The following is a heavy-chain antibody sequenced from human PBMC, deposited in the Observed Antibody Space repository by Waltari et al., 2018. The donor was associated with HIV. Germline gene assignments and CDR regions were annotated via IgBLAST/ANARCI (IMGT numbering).Heavy chain of an antibody. Sequence: QVQLVQSGAEVKKPGASLKVSCKASEYTFTRFDINWVRQATGQGLEWMGWMNPKSGKRDYAQKVQGRLTLTRDTSTSTAYMELSSLKSDDTAVYYCARVGWEPLGMDIWGQGTTVTVSS. D-gene: IGHD1-1*01. J-gene: IGHJ6*02. V-gene: IGHV1-8*01. CDR3: ARVGWEPLGMDI. CDR1: EYTFTRFD. CDR2: MNPKSGKR.